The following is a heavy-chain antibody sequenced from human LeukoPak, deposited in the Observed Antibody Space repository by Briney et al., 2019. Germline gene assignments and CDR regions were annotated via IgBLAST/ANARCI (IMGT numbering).Heavy chain of an antibody. V-gene: IGHV6-1*01. CDR2: TYYRSKWYN. D-gene: IGHD6-19*01. Sequence: SQTLSLTCAISGDSVSSNSAAWNWIRQSPSRGLEWLGRTYYRSKWYNDYAVSVKSRITINPDTSKNQFSLQLNSVTPEDTAVYYCAREGNYSSGWYTHDAFDIWGQGTMVTVSS. CDR1: GDSVSSNSAA. CDR3: AREGNYSSGWYTHDAFDI. J-gene: IGHJ3*02.